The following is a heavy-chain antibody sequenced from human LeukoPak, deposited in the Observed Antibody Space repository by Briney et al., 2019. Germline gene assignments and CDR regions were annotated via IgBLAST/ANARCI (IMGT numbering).Heavy chain of an antibody. CDR3: AELGITMIGGV. D-gene: IGHD3-10*02. CDR2: ISSSGSTI. CDR1: GFTFSSYE. J-gene: IGHJ6*04. V-gene: IGHV3-48*03. Sequence: GGSLRLSCAASGFTFSSYELNWVRQAPGKGLEWVSYISSSGSTIYYADSVKGRFTISRDNAKNSLYLQMNSLRAEDTAVYYCAELGITMIGGVWGKGTTVTISS.